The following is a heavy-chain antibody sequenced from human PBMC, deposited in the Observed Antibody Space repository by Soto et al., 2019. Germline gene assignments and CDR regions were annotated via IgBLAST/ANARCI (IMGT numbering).Heavy chain of an antibody. CDR3: ARGTDYADLGNAEYFHP. CDR2: ISKDGSHS. CDR1: GFNFRTYG. V-gene: IGHV3-30*03. D-gene: IGHD4-17*01. Sequence: QVQLVESGGGVVQPGRSLRLSCAASGFNFRTYGIHWVRQAPDKGLEWVALISKDGSHSYYAHSVKGRFTTSRDNSQNKAFLQVNSLRADDTAVYFCARGTDYADLGNAEYFHPWGQGTLVTVSS. J-gene: IGHJ1*01.